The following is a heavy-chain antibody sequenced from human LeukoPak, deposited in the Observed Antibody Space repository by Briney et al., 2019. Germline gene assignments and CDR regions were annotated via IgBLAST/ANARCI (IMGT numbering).Heavy chain of an antibody. Sequence: VASVKVSCKVSGYTLTELSMHWVRQAPGKGLEWMGGFDPEDGETIYAQKFQGRVTITTAESTSTAYMELSSLRSEDTAVYYCARDGWNGYYYMDVWGKGTTVTVSS. J-gene: IGHJ6*03. CDR1: GYTLTELS. V-gene: IGHV1-24*01. D-gene: IGHD2-8*01. CDR3: ARDGWNGYYYMDV. CDR2: FDPEDGET.